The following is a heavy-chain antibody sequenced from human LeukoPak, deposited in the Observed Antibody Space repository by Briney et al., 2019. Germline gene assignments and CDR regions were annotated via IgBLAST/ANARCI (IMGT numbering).Heavy chain of an antibody. D-gene: IGHD3-22*01. Sequence: SETLSLTCTVSAGSISSNSYYWGWIRQPPGKGLQWIGSIYYTGNTYYNPSLKSRVTISVDTSKNQFSLKLSSVTAADTAMYYCARAHYYDSSGYYYYFDYWGQGTLVTVSS. V-gene: IGHV4-39*07. CDR1: AGSISSNSYY. CDR3: ARAHYYDSSGYYYYFDY. CDR2: IYYTGNT. J-gene: IGHJ4*02.